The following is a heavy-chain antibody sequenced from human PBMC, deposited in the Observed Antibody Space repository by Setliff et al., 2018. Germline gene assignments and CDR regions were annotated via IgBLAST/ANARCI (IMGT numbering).Heavy chain of an antibody. V-gene: IGHV3-48*03. CDR1: GFTFRSYE. Sequence: LRLSCAASGFTFRSYEMNWVRQTPGKGLEWVSYINRGGSKVYYADSVKGRFTISRDNAKNSLYLLMKSVRVDDTAVYYCARSINGYQQRYDIWGQGALVTVSS. J-gene: IGHJ4*02. CDR2: INRGGSKV. D-gene: IGHD3-22*01. CDR3: ARSINGYQQRYDI.